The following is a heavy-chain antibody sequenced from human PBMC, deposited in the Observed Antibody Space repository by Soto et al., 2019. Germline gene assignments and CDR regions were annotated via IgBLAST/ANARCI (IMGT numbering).Heavy chain of an antibody. CDR3: ATMPLQLRLAI. V-gene: IGHV4-59*02. CDR1: GAPVSDFY. CDR2: IYYSGSS. D-gene: IGHD3-16*01. Sequence: SETLSLTCIVSGAPVSDFYWSWIRQSPGKGLEWIGYIYYSGSSNYNPSLKSRLTLSVDTSKNQLSLKLTSVTAADTAVYYCATMPLQLRLAIWGQGTLVTVSS. J-gene: IGHJ4*02.